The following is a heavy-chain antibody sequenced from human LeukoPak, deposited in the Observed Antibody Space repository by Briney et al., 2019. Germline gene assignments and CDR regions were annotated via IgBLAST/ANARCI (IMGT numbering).Heavy chain of an antibody. V-gene: IGHV3-7*01. CDR1: GFTFSSCW. CDR2: IKQDGSEK. CDR3: ARVGKGDSGFFDY. Sequence: GGSLRLSCAASGFTFSSCWMSWVRQAPGKGLEWVANIKQDGSEKYYVDSVKGRFTISRDNAKNSLYLQMNSLRAEDTAVYYCARVGKGDSGFFDYWGQGTLVTVSS. D-gene: IGHD2-21*02. J-gene: IGHJ4*02.